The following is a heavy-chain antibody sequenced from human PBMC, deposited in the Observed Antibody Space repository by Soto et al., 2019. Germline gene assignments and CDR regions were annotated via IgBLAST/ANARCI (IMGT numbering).Heavy chain of an antibody. CDR3: ARAPRGFGAPTIDY. CDR1: GYTFTSYG. J-gene: IGHJ4*02. Sequence: ASVKVSCKASGYTFTSYGISWVRQAPGQGLEWMGWISAYNGNTNYAQKLQGRVTMTTDTSTSTAYMELRSLRSDDTAVYYCARAPRGFGAPTIDYWGQGTLVTVSS. V-gene: IGHV1-18*04. CDR2: ISAYNGNT. D-gene: IGHD3-10*01.